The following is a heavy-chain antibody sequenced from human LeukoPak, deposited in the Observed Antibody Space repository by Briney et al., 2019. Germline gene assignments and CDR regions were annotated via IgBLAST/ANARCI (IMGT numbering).Heavy chain of an antibody. CDR1: GFSFSTYA. V-gene: IGHV3-23*01. D-gene: IGHD2-2*01. CDR3: AREEPDLPIVVVPAAISDY. CDR2: ISGSDPGT. Sequence: PGGSLRLSCAASGFSFSTYAMSWVRQIPGKGLEWVSAISGSDPGTYYADSVKGRFTISRDNAKNSLYLQMNSLRAEDTAVYYCAREEPDLPIVVVPAAISDYWGQGTLVTVSS. J-gene: IGHJ4*02.